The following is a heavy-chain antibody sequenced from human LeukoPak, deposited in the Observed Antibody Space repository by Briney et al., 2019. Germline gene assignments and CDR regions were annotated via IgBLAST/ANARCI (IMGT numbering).Heavy chain of an antibody. V-gene: IGHV4-39*01. J-gene: IGHJ4*02. D-gene: IGHD3-3*02. CDR1: GGSISSSSYY. CDR3: ARSPKLISSPLFAY. CDR2: IYYSGST. Sequence: SETLSLTCTVSGGSISSSSYYWGWIRQPPGKGLEWIGGIYYSGSTYYNPSLKSRVTISVDTSKNQFSLKLSSVTAADTAVYYCARSPKLISSPLFAYWGQGTLVTVSS.